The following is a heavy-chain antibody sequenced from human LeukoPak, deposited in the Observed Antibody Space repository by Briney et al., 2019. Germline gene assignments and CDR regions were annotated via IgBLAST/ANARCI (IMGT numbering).Heavy chain of an antibody. CDR1: GGSISSYY. Sequence: SETLSLTCTVSGGSISSYYWSWIRQPPGKGLEWIGYIYYSGSTNYNPSLKSRVTISVDTSKNQFSLKLSSVTAADTAVYYCARVTNHDAFDIWGQGTMVTVSS. CDR3: ARVTNHDAFDI. J-gene: IGHJ3*02. V-gene: IGHV4-59*01. CDR2: IYYSGST.